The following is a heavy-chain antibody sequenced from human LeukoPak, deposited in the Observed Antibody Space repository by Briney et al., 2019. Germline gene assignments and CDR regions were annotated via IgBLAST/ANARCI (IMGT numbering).Heavy chain of an antibody. J-gene: IGHJ5*02. CDR2: ISNDGGGT. CDR1: GFIFNNYG. D-gene: IGHD3-22*01. V-gene: IGHV3-23*01. CDR3: AKGSSGYFADL. Sequence: GGSLRLSCAASGFIFNNYGLIWVRQAPGKGLEWVSAISNDGGGTQYADFVEGRFTISRDNPKNTLFLQMSSLRAEDTALYYCAKGSSGYFADLWGQGTLVTVSS.